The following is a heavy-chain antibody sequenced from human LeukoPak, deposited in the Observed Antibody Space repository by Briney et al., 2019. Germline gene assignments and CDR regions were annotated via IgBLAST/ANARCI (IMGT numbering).Heavy chain of an antibody. V-gene: IGHV1-69*05. CDR2: IIPIFGTA. CDR3: ARDKIAAGAGGYFDY. Sequence: SVKVSCKASGGTFSSYAISWVRQAPGQGLEWMGGIIPIFGTANYAQKFQGRVTITTDESTSTAYMELSSLRSEDTAVHYCARDKIAAGAGGYFDYWGQGTLVTVSS. J-gene: IGHJ4*02. D-gene: IGHD6-13*01. CDR1: GGTFSSYA.